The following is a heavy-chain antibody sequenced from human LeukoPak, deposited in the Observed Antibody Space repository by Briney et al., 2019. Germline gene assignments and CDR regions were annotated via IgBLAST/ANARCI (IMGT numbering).Heavy chain of an antibody. V-gene: IGHV6-1*01. CDR1: GDSVSSNSAA. CDR2: TYYRSKWYN. CDR3: ARDVVIAAAGTVPGWFGP. Sequence: SQTLSLTCAISGDSVSSNSAAWNWIRQSPSRGLEWLGRTYYRSKWYNDYAVSVKSRITINPDTSKNQFSLQLNSVTPEDTAVYYCARDVVIAAAGTVPGWFGPWGQGTLVTVSS. J-gene: IGHJ5*02. D-gene: IGHD6-13*01.